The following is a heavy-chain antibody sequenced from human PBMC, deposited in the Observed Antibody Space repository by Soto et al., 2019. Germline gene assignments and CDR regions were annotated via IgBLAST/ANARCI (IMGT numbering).Heavy chain of an antibody. Sequence: EVQLVESGGGLVQPGGSLTLSCAASGFTFRSYEMHWVRQPPGKGLQWISYISADGSGTYYADSVRGRFTISRDNARNSLSLKMNRLRADDTAIYYCVRDLTEPLPADVLRVTKWGQGTQVTVSS. J-gene: IGHJ4*02. V-gene: IGHV3-48*03. CDR2: ISADGSGT. CDR3: VRDLTEPLPADVLRVTK. CDR1: GFTFRSYE. D-gene: IGHD3-3*01.